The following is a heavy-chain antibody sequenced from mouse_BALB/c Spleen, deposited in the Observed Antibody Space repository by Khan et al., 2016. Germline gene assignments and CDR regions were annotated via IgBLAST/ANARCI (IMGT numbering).Heavy chain of an antibody. V-gene: IGHV1-7*01. D-gene: IGHD2-14*01. CDR1: GYTFTSYW. CDR2: INPSTGYT. CDR3: ASPYDYVDY. Sequence: VQLQESGAELAKPGASVKMSCKASGYTFTSYWMHWVKQRPGQGLEWIGYINPSTGYTEYNQKFKDKATLTADKSSSTAYMQLSSLTSEDSAVYYCASPYDYVDYWGQGTTLTVSS. J-gene: IGHJ2*01.